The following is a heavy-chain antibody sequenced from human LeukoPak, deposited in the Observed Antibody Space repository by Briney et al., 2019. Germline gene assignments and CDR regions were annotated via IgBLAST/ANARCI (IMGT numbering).Heavy chain of an antibody. CDR2: IIPILGIA. J-gene: IGHJ4*02. D-gene: IGHD6-13*01. CDR1: GGTFSSYA. CDR3: ARGGYSSHQGGNY. Sequence: ASVKVSCKASGGTFSSYAISWVRQAPGQGLEWMGRIIPILGIANYAQKFQGRVTITADKSTSTAYMELSSLRSEDTAVYYCARGGYSSHQGGNYWGQGTLVTVSS. V-gene: IGHV1-69*04.